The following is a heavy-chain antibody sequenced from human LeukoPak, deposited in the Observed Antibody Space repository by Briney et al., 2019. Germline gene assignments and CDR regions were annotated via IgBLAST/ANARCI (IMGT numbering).Heavy chain of an antibody. Sequence: PSETLSLTCTVSGGSISSYYWSWIRQPPGKGLEWIGYIYYSGSTNYKSSLKSRVTISVDTSKNQFSLKLSSVTAADTAVYYCARATSSGYLFDYWGQGTLVTVSS. CDR3: ARATSSGYLFDY. D-gene: IGHD3-10*01. V-gene: IGHV4-59*01. J-gene: IGHJ4*02. CDR1: GGSISSYY. CDR2: IYYSGST.